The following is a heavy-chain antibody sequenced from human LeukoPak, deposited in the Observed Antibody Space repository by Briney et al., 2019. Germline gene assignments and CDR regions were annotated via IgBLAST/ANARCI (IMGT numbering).Heavy chain of an antibody. V-gene: IGHV4-4*07. J-gene: IGHJ4*02. CDR2: PSASGNT. Sequence: PSETLSLTCAVSGGSLPNYYWRWIRQPAGKGLEWIGRPSASGNTIYNPSPESRVTMSAGASKNQFSFKLTSVTAADTAVYYCAREATMAVWGQGALVTVSS. CDR1: GGSLPNYY. D-gene: IGHD3-10*01. CDR3: AREATMAV.